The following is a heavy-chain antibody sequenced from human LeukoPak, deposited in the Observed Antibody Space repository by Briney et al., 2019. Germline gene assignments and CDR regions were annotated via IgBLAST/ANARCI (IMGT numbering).Heavy chain of an antibody. V-gene: IGHV3-11*04. Sequence: GGSLRLFCAASGFTFSDYYMSWIRQAPGKGLEWVSYISSSGSTIYYADSVKGRFTISRDNAKNSLYLQMNSLRAEDTAVYYCARGTTVVTPNAFDIWGQGTMVTVSS. CDR1: GFTFSDYY. D-gene: IGHD4-23*01. CDR2: ISSSGSTI. J-gene: IGHJ3*02. CDR3: ARGTTVVTPNAFDI.